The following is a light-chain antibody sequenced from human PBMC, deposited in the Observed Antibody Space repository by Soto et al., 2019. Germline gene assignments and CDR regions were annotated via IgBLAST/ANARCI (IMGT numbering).Light chain of an antibody. V-gene: IGKV3-20*01. CDR3: QQYGSSRT. CDR1: QSVSFRY. CDR2: GAS. J-gene: IGKJ1*01. Sequence: EIVLTQSPGTLSLSPGERATLSCRASQSVSFRYLAWYQHKPGQAPRLLISGASSRATGVPDRFSGSGSGTGFTLTISRLEPEDFAMYYCQQYGSSRTFGQGTKVEIK.